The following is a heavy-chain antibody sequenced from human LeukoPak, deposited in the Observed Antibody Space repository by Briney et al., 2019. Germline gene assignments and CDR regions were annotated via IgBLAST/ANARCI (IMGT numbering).Heavy chain of an antibody. D-gene: IGHD1-26*01. CDR1: GYSIDSGFY. CDR2: IYHSGST. V-gene: IGHV4-38-2*02. CDR3: ARVGYSGSYYHAFEI. J-gene: IGHJ3*02. Sequence: SETLSLTCTVSGYSIDSGFYWGWIRQPPGKGLEWIANIYHSGSTYYNPSLQSRVNISVDTSKNQFSLNLATVAATDTAMYYSARVGYSGSYYHAFEIWGQGTMVTVSS.